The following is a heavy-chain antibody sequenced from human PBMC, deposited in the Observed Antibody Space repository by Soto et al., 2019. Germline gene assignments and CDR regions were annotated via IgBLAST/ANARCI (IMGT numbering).Heavy chain of an antibody. D-gene: IGHD3-22*01. CDR1: GYTFTGYY. J-gene: IGHJ3*02. V-gene: IGHV1-2*02. CDR3: ARGFYYDSGYWAAFDI. Sequence: ASVKVSCKAYGYTFTGYYMHWVRQAPGQGRDGMGWINHNSGDTNYAQKFQGRVIMTRDTSISTAYMELSGLRSDDTAVYYCARGFYYDSGYWAAFDIWGQGTMVTVSS. CDR2: INHNSGDT.